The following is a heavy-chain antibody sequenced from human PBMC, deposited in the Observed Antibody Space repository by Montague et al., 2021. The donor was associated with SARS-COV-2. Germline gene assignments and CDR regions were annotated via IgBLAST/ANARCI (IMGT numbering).Heavy chain of an antibody. D-gene: IGHD3-22*01. Sequence: PALVKPTQTLTLTCTFSGFSLSTSGVGVGWIRQPPGKALEWLALIYWDDDKRYSPSLKSRLTITKDTSKNQVVLTMTNMDPVDTATYYCAHDRVTMIVVAKADAFDXWGQGTMVTVSS. J-gene: IGHJ3*02. CDR2: IYWDDDK. V-gene: IGHV2-5*02. CDR1: GFSLSTSGVG. CDR3: AHDRVTMIVVAKADAFDX.